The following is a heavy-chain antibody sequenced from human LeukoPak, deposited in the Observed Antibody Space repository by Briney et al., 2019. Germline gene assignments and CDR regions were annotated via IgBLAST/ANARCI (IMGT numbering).Heavy chain of an antibody. CDR2: INHSGST. J-gene: IGHJ5*02. D-gene: IGHD3-22*01. Sequence: SETLSLTCTVSGGSVSSYYWSWIRQPPGKGLEWIGEINHSGSTNYNPSLKSRVTISVDTSKNQFSLKLSSVTAADTAVYYCASQPAVYFYDSSGYYGGWFDPWGQGTLVTVSS. V-gene: IGHV4-34*01. CDR3: ASQPAVYFYDSSGYYGGWFDP. CDR1: GGSVSSYY.